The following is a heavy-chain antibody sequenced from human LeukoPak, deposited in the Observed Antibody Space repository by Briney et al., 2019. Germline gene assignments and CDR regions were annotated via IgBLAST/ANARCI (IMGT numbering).Heavy chain of an antibody. D-gene: IGHD1-1*01. CDR2: IYYSGST. CDR3: ARLTFNDREIDY. CDR1: GCSFSSYSYY. Sequence: PSETLSLTCTVSGCSFSSYSYYWVRIRPPPGKGLEGIGSIYYSGSTYYNPSRKSRVTISVDTSKNQFSLKLSSVTAADTAVYYCARLTFNDREIDYWGQGTLVTVSS. J-gene: IGHJ4*02. V-gene: IGHV4-39*01.